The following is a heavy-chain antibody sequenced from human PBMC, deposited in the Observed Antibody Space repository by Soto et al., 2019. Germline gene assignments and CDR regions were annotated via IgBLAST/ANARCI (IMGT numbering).Heavy chain of an antibody. CDR3: ARTRGFYYDSSGYPTAYYYYYGMDV. CDR2: IIPIFGTA. V-gene: IGHV1-69*13. D-gene: IGHD3-22*01. Sequence: SVKVSCKASGGTFSSYAISWVRQAPGQGLEWMGGIIPIFGTANYAQKFQGRVTITADESTSTAYIELSSLRSEDTAVYYCARTRGFYYDSSGYPTAYYYYYGMDVWGQGTTVTVSS. CDR1: GGTFSSYA. J-gene: IGHJ6*02.